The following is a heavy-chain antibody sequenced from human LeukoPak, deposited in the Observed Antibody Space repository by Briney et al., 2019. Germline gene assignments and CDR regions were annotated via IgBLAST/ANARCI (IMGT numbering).Heavy chain of an antibody. CDR2: ISCDGSTK. CDR1: GFTFSSYA. Sequence: HPGGSLRLSCAASGFTFSSYAIHWVRQAPGKGLEWVAVISCDGSTKYNADSVKGRFTISRDNSKNTLYLQMNSLRAEDTAVYYCARDEEWELRRVHAFDIWGQGTMVTVSS. D-gene: IGHD1-26*01. CDR3: ARDEEWELRRVHAFDI. V-gene: IGHV3-30*04. J-gene: IGHJ3*02.